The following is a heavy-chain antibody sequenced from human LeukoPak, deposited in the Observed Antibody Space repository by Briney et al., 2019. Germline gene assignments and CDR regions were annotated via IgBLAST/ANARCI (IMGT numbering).Heavy chain of an antibody. J-gene: IGHJ6*02. CDR3: AKSTLAAYYYGMDV. V-gene: IGHV3-30*18. CDR2: ISYDGSNK. D-gene: IGHD6-13*01. Sequence: GGSLRLSCAASGFTFSSYGMHWVRQAPGKGLEWVAVISYDGSNKYYGDSVKGRFTISRDNSKNTLYLQMNSLRVEDTAVYYCAKSTLAAYYYGMDVWGQGTTVTVSS. CDR1: GFTFSSYG.